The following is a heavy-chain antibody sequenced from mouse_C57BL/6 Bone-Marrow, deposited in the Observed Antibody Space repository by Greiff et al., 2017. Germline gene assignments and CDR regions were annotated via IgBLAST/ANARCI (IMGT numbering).Heavy chain of an antibody. Sequence: EVQLQQSGPELVKPGASVKISCKASGYTFTDYYMNWVKQSQGKSLEWIGDINPNNGGTSYNQKFKGKATLTVDKSSSTAYMELRSLTSEDSAVYYGASRHYYGRSYGFDYWGQGTTLTVSS. D-gene: IGHD1-1*01. CDR1: GYTFTDYY. CDR3: ASRHYYGRSYGFDY. V-gene: IGHV1-26*01. J-gene: IGHJ2*01. CDR2: INPNNGGT.